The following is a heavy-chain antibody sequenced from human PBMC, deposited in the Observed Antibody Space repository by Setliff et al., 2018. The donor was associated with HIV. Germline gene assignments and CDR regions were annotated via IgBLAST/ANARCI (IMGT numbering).Heavy chain of an antibody. CDR3: ARPADCSSTSCYLWYFDL. V-gene: IGHV4-39*01. CDR1: GGSISSSSYY. Sequence: SETLSLTCTVSGGSISSSSYYWGWIRQPPGKGLEWIGSIYDSGSTYYNPSLKSRVTISVDTSKNQFSLKLSSVTAADTAVYYCARPADCSSTSCYLWYFDLWGRGTLVTVSS. J-gene: IGHJ2*01. D-gene: IGHD2-2*01. CDR2: IYDSGST.